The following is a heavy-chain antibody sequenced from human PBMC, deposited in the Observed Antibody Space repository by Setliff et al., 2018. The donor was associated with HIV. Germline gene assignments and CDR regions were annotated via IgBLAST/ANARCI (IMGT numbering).Heavy chain of an antibody. J-gene: IGHJ4*02. Sequence: GASVKVSCKASGYTFTNYAMHWVRQAPGQRLEWMGWINAGNGDTKYSQKFQGRVTITRDTSASTAYMELSSLRSEDTGVYYCAIGSSNWPHRPNNYYFDYWGQGTPVTVSS. CDR2: INAGNGDT. CDR3: AIGSSNWPHRPNNYYFDY. CDR1: GYTFTNYA. D-gene: IGHD6-13*01. V-gene: IGHV1-3*01.